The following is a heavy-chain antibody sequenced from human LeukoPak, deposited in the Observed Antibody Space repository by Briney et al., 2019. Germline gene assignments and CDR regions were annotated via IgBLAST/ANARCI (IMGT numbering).Heavy chain of an antibody. J-gene: IGHJ4*02. V-gene: IGHV1-18*04. CDR2: ISAYNGNT. CDR3: ARTQGIAFLFDY. Sequence: ASVKVSCKASGYTFTGYYMHWVRQAPGQGLEWMGWISAYNGNTNYAQKLQGRVTMTTDTSTSTAYMELRSLRSDDTAVYYCARTQGIAFLFDYWGQGTLVTVSS. D-gene: IGHD6-13*01. CDR1: GYTFTGYY.